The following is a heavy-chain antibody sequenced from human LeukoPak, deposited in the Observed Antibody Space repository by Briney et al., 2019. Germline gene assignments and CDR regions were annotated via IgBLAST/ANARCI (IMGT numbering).Heavy chain of an antibody. Sequence: PGGSLRLSCAASGFTFSSYAMSWVRQAPGKRLEWVSAISGSGGSTYYADSVKGRFTISRDNSKNTLYLQMNSLRAEDTAVYYCVTGSAPYYFDYWGQGTLVTVSS. CDR1: GFTFSSYA. CDR2: ISGSGGST. V-gene: IGHV3-23*01. CDR3: VTGSAPYYFDY. J-gene: IGHJ4*02. D-gene: IGHD6-6*01.